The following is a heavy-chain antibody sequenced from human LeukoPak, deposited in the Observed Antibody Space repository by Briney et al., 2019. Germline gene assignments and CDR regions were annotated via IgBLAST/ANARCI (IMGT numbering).Heavy chain of an antibody. Sequence: GRSLRLSCAASGFTFSSYGMHWVRQAPGKGLEWVAVIWYDGSNKYYADSAEGRFTISRDNSKNTLYLQMNSLRADDTAAYYCARDRGGSSGWYTFNYWGQGTLVTVSS. CDR1: GFTFSSYG. CDR2: IWYDGSNK. V-gene: IGHV3-33*01. D-gene: IGHD6-19*01. CDR3: ARDRGGSSGWYTFNY. J-gene: IGHJ4*02.